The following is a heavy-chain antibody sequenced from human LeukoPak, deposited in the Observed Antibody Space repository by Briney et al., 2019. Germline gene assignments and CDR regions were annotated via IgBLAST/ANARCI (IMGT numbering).Heavy chain of an antibody. CDR3: ARANSGGYSYGKYYMDV. J-gene: IGHJ6*03. V-gene: IGHV4-39*01. CDR2: IYYSGST. Sequence: PSETLSLTCTVSGGSISSSSYYWGWIRQPPGKGLEWIGSIYYSGSTYYNPSLKSRVTISVDTSKNQFSLKLSSVTAADTAVYYCARANSGGYSYGKYYMDVWGKGTTVTVSS. D-gene: IGHD5-18*01. CDR1: GGSISSSSYY.